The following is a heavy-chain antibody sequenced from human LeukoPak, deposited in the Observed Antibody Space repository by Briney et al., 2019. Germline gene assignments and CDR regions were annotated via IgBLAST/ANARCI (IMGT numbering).Heavy chain of an antibody. CDR1: ISSGHY. Sequence: SETLSLTCTVSISSGHYWGWVRQPPGAGREWIGSVYQSGTTYYNPSLKSRVTTSVDMSKNQFSLRLRPVTAADTAVYYCARIFIRNGYSSYFDCWGQGTLVTVSS. D-gene: IGHD5-18*01. J-gene: IGHJ4*02. V-gene: IGHV4-38-2*02. CDR3: ARIFIRNGYSSYFDC. CDR2: VYQSGTT.